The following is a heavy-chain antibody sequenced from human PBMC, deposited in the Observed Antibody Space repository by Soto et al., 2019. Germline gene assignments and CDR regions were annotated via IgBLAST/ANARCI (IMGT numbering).Heavy chain of an antibody. Sequence: SQTLSLTCAISGDSVSSNSAAWNWIRQSPSRGLECLGRTYYRSKWYNDYAVSVKSRITINPDTSKNQFSLQLNSVTPEDTAVYYCARGRYCSSTSCYTRYGMDVWGPGTTVTVSS. CDR3: ARGRYCSSTSCYTRYGMDV. CDR2: TYYRSKWYN. CDR1: GDSVSSNSAA. D-gene: IGHD2-2*02. J-gene: IGHJ6*02. V-gene: IGHV6-1*01.